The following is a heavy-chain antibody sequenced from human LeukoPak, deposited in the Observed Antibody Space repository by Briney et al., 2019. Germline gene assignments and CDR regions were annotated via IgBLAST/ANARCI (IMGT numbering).Heavy chain of an antibody. V-gene: IGHV3-23*01. J-gene: IGHJ4*02. CDR1: GFTFSSYA. CDR2: ISGSGGST. Sequence: GGSLRLPCAASGFTFSSYAMSWVRQAPGKGLEWVSAISGSGGSTYYADSVEGRFTISRDNSKNTLYLQMNSLRAEDTAVYYCAKDGQSGYSYGGGQGTLVTVSS. D-gene: IGHD5-18*01. CDR3: AKDGQSGYSYG.